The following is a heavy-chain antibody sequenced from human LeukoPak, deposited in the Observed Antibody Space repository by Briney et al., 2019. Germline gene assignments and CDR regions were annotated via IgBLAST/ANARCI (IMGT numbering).Heavy chain of an antibody. Sequence: SQTLSLTCAISGDSVSSNSAAWNWIRQSPSRGLEWLGRTYYRSKWYNDYAVSVKSRITINPDTSKNQFSLQLNSVTPEDTAVYYCARDPSIVLMVYAISGEYYFDYWGQGTLVTVSS. D-gene: IGHD2-8*01. V-gene: IGHV6-1*01. CDR3: ARDPSIVLMVYAISGEYYFDY. CDR2: TYYRSKWYN. J-gene: IGHJ4*02. CDR1: GDSVSSNSAA.